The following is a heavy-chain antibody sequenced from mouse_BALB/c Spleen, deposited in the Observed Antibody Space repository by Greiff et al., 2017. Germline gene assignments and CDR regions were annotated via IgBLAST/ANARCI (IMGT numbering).Heavy chain of an antibody. Sequence: EVQGVESGGGLVKLGGSLKLSCAASGFTFSSYYMSWVRQTPEKRLELVAAINSNGGSTYYPDTVKGRFTISRDNAKNTLYLQMSSLKSEDTALYYCAREGPYYAMDYWGQGTSVTVSS. CDR3: AREGPYYAMDY. V-gene: IGHV5-6-2*01. J-gene: IGHJ4*01. CDR1: GFTFSSYY. CDR2: INSNGGST.